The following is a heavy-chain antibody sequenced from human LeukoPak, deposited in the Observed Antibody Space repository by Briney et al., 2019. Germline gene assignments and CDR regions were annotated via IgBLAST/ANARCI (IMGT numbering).Heavy chain of an antibody. CDR2: ISGSGGST. V-gene: IGHV3-23*01. CDR1: GFTFSSYA. Sequence: GGSLRLSCAASGFTFSSYAMSGVRQAPGKGLEWVSAISGSGGSTYYADSVKGRFTISRDNSKNTLYRQMTSLRAENTAVYYCAKDLYYYDSRGSLYYWGPGTLVTVSS. CDR3: AKDLYYYDSRGSLYY. J-gene: IGHJ4*02. D-gene: IGHD3-22*01.